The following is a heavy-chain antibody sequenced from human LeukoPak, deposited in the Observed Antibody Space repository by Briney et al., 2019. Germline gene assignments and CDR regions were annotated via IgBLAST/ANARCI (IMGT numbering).Heavy chain of an antibody. CDR3: AKLKLSLVSPDAFDI. CDR2: IRGSGGRT. D-gene: IGHD3-16*02. CDR1: GFTFSSYW. J-gene: IGHJ3*02. Sequence: GGSLRLSCAASGFTFSSYWMSWVRQAPGKGLEWVSAIRGSGGRTYYADSVKGRFTISRDNSKNTLYPQMNSLRAEDTAVYYCAKLKLSLVSPDAFDIWGQGTMVTVSS. V-gene: IGHV3-23*01.